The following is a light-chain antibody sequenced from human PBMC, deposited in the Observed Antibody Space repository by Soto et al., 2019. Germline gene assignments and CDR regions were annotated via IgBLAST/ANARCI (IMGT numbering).Light chain of an antibody. CDR2: GAS. CDR1: QSVSNK. Sequence: EIVMTQSPATLSVSPGERATLSCRASQSVSNKLAWYQQKPGQAPRLLIYGASSMATGIPDRFSGSGSGTDFTLTISRLEPEDSAVYYCQQYGSSSWTFGQGTKVDIK. J-gene: IGKJ1*01. V-gene: IGKV3-20*01. CDR3: QQYGSSSWT.